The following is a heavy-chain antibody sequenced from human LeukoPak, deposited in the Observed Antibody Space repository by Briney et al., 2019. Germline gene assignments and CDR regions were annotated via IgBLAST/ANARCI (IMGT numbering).Heavy chain of an antibody. CDR3: ARELSPIVGATNAFDI. V-gene: IGHV1-2*02. CDR2: INPNSGGT. J-gene: IGHJ3*02. D-gene: IGHD1-26*01. CDR1: GYAFIGYY. Sequence: ASVNFSCKASGYAFIGYYIDWVRHAPGQGLEWTGWINPNSGGTNYAQKFQGRGTMTRDTSINTAYMELSSLRSDDTAVYYCARELSPIVGATNAFDIWGQGTMVTVSS.